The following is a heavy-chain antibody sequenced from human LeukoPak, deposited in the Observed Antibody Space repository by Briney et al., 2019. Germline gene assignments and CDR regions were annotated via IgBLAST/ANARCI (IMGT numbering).Heavy chain of an antibody. J-gene: IGHJ3*02. Sequence: GGSLRLSCAASGFTFSHYGMHWVRHAAGKGLEWEAVIWYDGSNKYYADSVKGRFTISRENSKNMMYLQMNSLRAEDTAVYYCARGRGMVITGDASDIWGQGTMVTVSS. CDR1: GFTFSHYG. D-gene: IGHD2-21*01. CDR3: ARGRGMVITGDASDI. V-gene: IGHV3-33*01. CDR2: IWYDGSNK.